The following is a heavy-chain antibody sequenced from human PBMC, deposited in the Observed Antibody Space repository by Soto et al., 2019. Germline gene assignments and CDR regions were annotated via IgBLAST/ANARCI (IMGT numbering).Heavy chain of an antibody. V-gene: IGHV3-11*05. CDR2: ISSSSSYT. CDR3: ARDRGYDILTGYYDGMDV. D-gene: IGHD3-9*01. CDR1: GFTFSDYY. J-gene: IGHJ6*02. Sequence: QVQLVESGGGLVKPGGSLRLSCAASGFTFSDYYMSWIRQAPGKGLEWVSYISSSSSYTNYADSVKGRFTISRDNAKNSLYLQMNSLRAEDTAVYYCARDRGYDILTGYYDGMDVWGQGTTVTVSS.